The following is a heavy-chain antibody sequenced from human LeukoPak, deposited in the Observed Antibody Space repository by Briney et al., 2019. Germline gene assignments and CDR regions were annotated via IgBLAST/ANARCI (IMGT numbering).Heavy chain of an antibody. J-gene: IGHJ4*02. CDR2: INPSGGST. CDR1: GYTFTSYY. Sequence: ASVKVSCKASGYTFTSYYMHWVRQAPGQGLEWMGIINPSGGSTSYAQKFQGRVTMTRDTSTSTVYMELSSLRSEATAVYYCASSSSSIYFDYWGQGTLVTVSS. D-gene: IGHD6-13*01. CDR3: ASSSSSIYFDY. V-gene: IGHV1-46*01.